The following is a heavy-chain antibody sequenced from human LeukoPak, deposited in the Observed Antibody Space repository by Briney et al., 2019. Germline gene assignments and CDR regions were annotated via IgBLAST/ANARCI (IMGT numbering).Heavy chain of an antibody. Sequence: PSETLSLTCAVYGGSFSGYYWSWIRQPPGKGLEWIGEINHSGSTNYSPSLKSRVTISVDTSKNQFSLKLSSVTAADTAVYYCARGALLGRFDYWGQGTLVTVSS. D-gene: IGHD3-10*01. CDR3: ARGALLGRFDY. CDR1: GGSFSGYY. V-gene: IGHV4-34*01. CDR2: INHSGST. J-gene: IGHJ4*02.